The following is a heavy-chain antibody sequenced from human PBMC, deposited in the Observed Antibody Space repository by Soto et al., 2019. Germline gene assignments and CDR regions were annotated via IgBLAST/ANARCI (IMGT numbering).Heavy chain of an antibody. Sequence: KPSETLSLTCAVSGYSISSGYYWGWIRQPPGKGLEWIGSIYHSGSTYYNPSLKSRGTISVDTSKNQFSLKLSSVTAADTAVYYCARDPGASDAFDIWGQGTMVTVSS. D-gene: IGHD1-26*01. CDR3: ARDPGASDAFDI. V-gene: IGHV4-38-2*02. CDR2: IYHSGST. J-gene: IGHJ3*02. CDR1: GYSISSGYY.